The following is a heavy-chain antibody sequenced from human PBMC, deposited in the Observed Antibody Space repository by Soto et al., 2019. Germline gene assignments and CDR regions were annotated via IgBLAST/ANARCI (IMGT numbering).Heavy chain of an antibody. Sequence: SVKVSFKASGGTFSSYAISWVRQAPGQGLEWMGGIIPIFGTANYAQKFQGRVTITADESTSTAYMELSSLRSEDTAVYYCARDSSITIFGVVPEDYYYYGMDVWGQGTTVTVSS. CDR2: IIPIFGTA. V-gene: IGHV1-69*13. D-gene: IGHD3-3*01. CDR1: GGTFSSYA. CDR3: ARDSSITIFGVVPEDYYYYGMDV. J-gene: IGHJ6*02.